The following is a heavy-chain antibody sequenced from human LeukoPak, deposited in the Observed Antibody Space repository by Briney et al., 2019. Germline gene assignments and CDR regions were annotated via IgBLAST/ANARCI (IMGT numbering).Heavy chain of an antibody. CDR3: ARGPSGDYFDY. Sequence: GASVKVSCKASGGTFSSYAISWVRQAPGQGLEWMGGIIPIFGTANYAQKFQGRVTITTGESTSTAYMELSSLRSEDTAVYYCARGPSGDYFDYWGQGTLVTVSS. D-gene: IGHD4-17*01. V-gene: IGHV1-69*05. CDR1: GGTFSSYA. J-gene: IGHJ4*02. CDR2: IIPIFGTA.